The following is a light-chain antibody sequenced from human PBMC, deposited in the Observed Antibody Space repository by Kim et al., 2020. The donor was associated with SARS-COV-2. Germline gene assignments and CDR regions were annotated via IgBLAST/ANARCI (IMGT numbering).Light chain of an antibody. CDR2: GDS. CDR1: SSGTEN. Sequence: GRTGRGTCGGNSSGTENVHWWQRRPGQAPGGGRCGDSNRGCGIRERCSGSRSGNAATLTVGRARPGDEADYYWQVWDSSTGVFGGGTQLTVL. CDR3: QVWDSSTGV. J-gene: IGLJ3*02. V-gene: IGLV3-9*01.